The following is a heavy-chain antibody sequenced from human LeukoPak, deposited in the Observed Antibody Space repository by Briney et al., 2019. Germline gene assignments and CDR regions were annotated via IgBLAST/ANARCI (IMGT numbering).Heavy chain of an antibody. D-gene: IGHD5-12*01. Sequence: GASVKVSCKTSGYIFTDYYMHWVRQAPGQGLECMGWIDPNSGGTFYSQKFQGRVTMTRDTSISTVYMELSRLRSDDTAVFYCARAGWVRSEPGLDNWGQGTLVTVSS. CDR2: IDPNSGGT. CDR3: ARAGWVRSEPGLDN. V-gene: IGHV1-2*02. J-gene: IGHJ4*02. CDR1: GYIFTDYY.